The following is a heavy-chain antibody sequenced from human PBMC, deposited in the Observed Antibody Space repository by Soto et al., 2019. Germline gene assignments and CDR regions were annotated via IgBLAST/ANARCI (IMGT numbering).Heavy chain of an antibody. V-gene: IGHV4-39*01. J-gene: IGHJ3*02. CDR2: IYYSGST. D-gene: IGHD6-25*01. CDR1: GGSISSSIYY. Sequence: SETLSLTCTVSGGSISSSIYYWGWIRQPPGKGLEWIGSIYYSGSTYYNPSLKSRVTISVDTSKNQFSLKLSSVTAADTAVYYCARHDPVARHAFDIWGQGTMVTVSS. CDR3: ARHDPVARHAFDI.